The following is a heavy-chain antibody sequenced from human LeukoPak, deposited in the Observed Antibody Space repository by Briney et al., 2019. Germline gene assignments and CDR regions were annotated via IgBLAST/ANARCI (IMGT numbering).Heavy chain of an antibody. CDR2: ISYDGSNK. J-gene: IGHJ6*03. Sequence: PGGSLRLSCAASGFTFSSYAMHWVRQAPGKGLEWVAVISYDGSNKYYADSVKGRFTISRDNSKNTLYLQMNSLRADDTAVYYCAKDNYGSGSYYRYYYYMGVWGRGTTVTISS. CDR3: AKDNYGSGSYYRYYYYMGV. D-gene: IGHD3-10*01. V-gene: IGHV3-30*04. CDR1: GFTFSSYA.